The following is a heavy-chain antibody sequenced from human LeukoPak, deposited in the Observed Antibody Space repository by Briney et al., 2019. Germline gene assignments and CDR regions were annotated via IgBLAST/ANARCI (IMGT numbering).Heavy chain of an antibody. Sequence: GASVEVSCKASGGTFSSYAISWVRQAPGQGPEWMGGIIPIFGTANYAQKFQGRVTITTDESTSTAYMELSSLRSEDTAVYYCASGGGNPEGDDAFDIWGQGTMVTVSS. CDR3: ASGGGNPEGDDAFDI. D-gene: IGHD4-23*01. CDR2: IIPIFGTA. J-gene: IGHJ3*02. CDR1: GGTFSSYA. V-gene: IGHV1-69*05.